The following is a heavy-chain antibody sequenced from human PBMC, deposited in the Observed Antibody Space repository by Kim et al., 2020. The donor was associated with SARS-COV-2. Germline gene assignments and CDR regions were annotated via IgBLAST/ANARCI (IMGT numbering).Heavy chain of an antibody. J-gene: IGHJ6*02. CDR3: ARHTVAYYYGSGSSNPNYYYYGMDV. Sequence: GESLKISCKGSGYSFTSYWIGWVRQMPGKGLEWMGIIYPGDSDTRYSPSFQGQVTISADKSISTAYMQWSSLKASDTAMYYCARHTVAYYYGSGSSNPNYYYYGMDVWGQGTTVTVSS. CDR1: GYSFTSYW. CDR2: IYPGDSDT. D-gene: IGHD3-10*01. V-gene: IGHV5-51*01.